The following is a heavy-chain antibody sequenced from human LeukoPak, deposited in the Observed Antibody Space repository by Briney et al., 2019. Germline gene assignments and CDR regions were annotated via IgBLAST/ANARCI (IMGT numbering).Heavy chain of an antibody. CDR1: GYTFTSYV. V-gene: IGHV1-18*04. CDR3: ARVKRYGSGTTGGDY. Sequence: ASVKVSCKASGYTFTSYVISWVRQAPGQGLEWMGWISAYNGNTNYAQKLQGRVTMTTDTSTSTAYMELRSLRSADTAVYYRARVKRYGSGTTGGDYWGQGTLVTVSS. D-gene: IGHD3-10*01. CDR2: ISAYNGNT. J-gene: IGHJ4*02.